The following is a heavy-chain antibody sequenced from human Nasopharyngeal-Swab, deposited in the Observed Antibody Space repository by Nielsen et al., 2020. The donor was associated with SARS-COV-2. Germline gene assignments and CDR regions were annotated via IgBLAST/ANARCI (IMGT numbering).Heavy chain of an antibody. D-gene: IGHD3-16*01. Sequence: SETLSLTCAVYGGSFSGYYWNWIRQPPGKGLEWIGEINHGGNTNYNPSLKSRVTILVDTSKNQFSLKLAPVTAADTALYYCSRGDEGANYYGMDVWGQGTTVTVSS. CDR3: SRGDEGANYYGMDV. J-gene: IGHJ6*02. CDR2: INHGGNT. V-gene: IGHV4-34*01. CDR1: GGSFSGYY.